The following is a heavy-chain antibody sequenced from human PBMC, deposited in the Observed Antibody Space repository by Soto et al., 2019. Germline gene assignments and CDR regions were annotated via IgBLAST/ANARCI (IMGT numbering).Heavy chain of an antibody. CDR1: GYTFTSYD. V-gene: IGHV1-18*01. CDR2: ISAYNANT. CDR3: ARDRTYYYGSGSREFDY. Sequence: QVQLVQSGAEVKKPGASVKVSCKASGYTFTSYDINWVRQAPGQGLEWMGWISAYNANTNYAQKLQGRVTMTTDTSTSTAYMELRSLRSDDTAVYYCARDRTYYYGSGSREFDYWGQGTLVTVSS. D-gene: IGHD3-10*01. J-gene: IGHJ4*02.